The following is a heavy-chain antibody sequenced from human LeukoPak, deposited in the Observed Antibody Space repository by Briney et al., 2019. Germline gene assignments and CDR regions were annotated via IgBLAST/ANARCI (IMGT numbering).Heavy chain of an antibody. D-gene: IGHD3-3*01. Sequence: SVKVSCKASGGTFSSYAISWVRQAPGQGLEWMGGIITIFGTANYAQKFQGRVTITADESTSTAYMELSSLRSEDTAVYYCAGSLYDFWSGHTKYYFDYWGQGTLVTVSS. CDR3: AGSLYDFWSGHTKYYFDY. CDR1: GGTFSSYA. J-gene: IGHJ4*02. V-gene: IGHV1-69*13. CDR2: IITIFGTA.